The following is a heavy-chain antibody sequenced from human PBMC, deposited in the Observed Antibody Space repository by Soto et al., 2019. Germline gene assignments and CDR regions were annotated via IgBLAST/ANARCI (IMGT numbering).Heavy chain of an antibody. CDR3: ARVVPGYSYDELDY. V-gene: IGHV1-18*01. J-gene: IGHJ4*02. D-gene: IGHD5-18*01. Sequence: QVQLVQSGAEGKKPGASVKVSCKASGYTFITYGISWVRQAPGQGLEWMGWISAYNGNTNYAQKLQGRVTMTTDTSTSTAYMELRSLRSDDTAVYYCARVVPGYSYDELDYWGQGTLVTVSS. CDR1: GYTFITYG. CDR2: ISAYNGNT.